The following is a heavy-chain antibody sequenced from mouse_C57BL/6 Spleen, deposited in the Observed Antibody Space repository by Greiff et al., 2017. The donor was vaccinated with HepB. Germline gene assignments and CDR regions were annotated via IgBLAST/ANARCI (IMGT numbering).Heavy chain of an antibody. J-gene: IGHJ2*01. Sequence: QVQLQQPGAELVKPGASVKMSCKASGYTFTSYWITWVKQRPGQGLEWIGDIYPGSGSTNYNEKFKSKATLTVDTSSSTAYMQLSSLTSEDSAVYYCANEKAGGNYYGSSGYYFDYWGQGTTLTVSS. V-gene: IGHV1-55*01. D-gene: IGHD1-1*01. CDR2: IYPGSGST. CDR3: ANEKAGGNYYGSSGYYFDY. CDR1: GYTFTSYW.